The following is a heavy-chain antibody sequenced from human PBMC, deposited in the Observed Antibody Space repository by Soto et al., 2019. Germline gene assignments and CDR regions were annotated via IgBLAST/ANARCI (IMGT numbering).Heavy chain of an antibody. J-gene: IGHJ1*01. D-gene: IGHD3-9*01. CDR3: ARENYDILTGPTQYFQH. V-gene: IGHV1-18*04. Sequence: ASVKVSCKAPGYTFTSYGISWVRQAPGQGLEWMGWISAYNGNTNYAQKLQGRVTMTTDTSTSTAYMELRSLRSDDTAVYYCARENYDILTGPTQYFQHWGQGTLVTVSS. CDR1: GYTFTSYG. CDR2: ISAYNGNT.